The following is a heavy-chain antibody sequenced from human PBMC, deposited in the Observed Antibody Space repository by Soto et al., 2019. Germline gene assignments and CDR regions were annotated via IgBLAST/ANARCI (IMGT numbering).Heavy chain of an antibody. Sequence: SVMHSCNTAGGSMKTLGISWVRQAPGQGLEWMGGIIPIFGPANYAEKFQGRVTITADKSTSTAYLELTSLTSEDTAVYYCARAAKRYFDYWVQGTLVTGSS. J-gene: IGHJ4*02. CDR1: GGSMKTLG. CDR3: ARAAKRYFDY. V-gene: IGHV1-69*06. CDR2: IIPIFGPA.